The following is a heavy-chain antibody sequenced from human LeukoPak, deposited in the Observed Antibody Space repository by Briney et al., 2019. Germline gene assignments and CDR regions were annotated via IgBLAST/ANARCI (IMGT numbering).Heavy chain of an antibody. J-gene: IGHJ6*02. CDR3: ARQKWEQQGRDYYFNGLDV. CDR2: IYLYGTT. CDR1: SSISSSKW. Sequence: SETLSLTCSVSSSISSSKWWSWVRQSPVKGLEWIGEIYLYGTTNYNPSFTSRVTMSVDRSRNQFSLKLTSVTAADTAVYYCARQKWEQQGRDYYFNGLDVWGPGTTVIVSS. V-gene: IGHV4-4*02. D-gene: IGHD1/OR15-1a*01.